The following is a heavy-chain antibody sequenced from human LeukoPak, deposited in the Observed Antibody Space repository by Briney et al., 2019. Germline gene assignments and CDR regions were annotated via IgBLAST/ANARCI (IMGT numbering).Heavy chain of an antibody. J-gene: IGHJ3*02. CDR2: ISSSSSTI. V-gene: IGHV3-48*01. Sequence: GGSLRLSCAASGFTFSSYSMNWVRQAPGKGLEWVSYISSSSSTIYYADSVKGRFTISRDNAKNSLYLQMNSQRAEDTAVYYCARETLTYYYDSSDAFDIWGQGTMVTVSS. CDR3: ARETLTYYYDSSDAFDI. D-gene: IGHD3-22*01. CDR1: GFTFSSYS.